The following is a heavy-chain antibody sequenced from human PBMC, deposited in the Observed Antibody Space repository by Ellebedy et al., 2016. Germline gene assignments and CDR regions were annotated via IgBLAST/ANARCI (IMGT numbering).Heavy chain of an antibody. CDR1: GYSFIDYY. Sequence: ASVKVSCXASGYSFIDYYMYWVRQAPGQGLQWMGWINPNSGRTNFAQKFQDRVTMTRDTSITTAYMDLNRLTSDDTAVYYCARGDEGPFDYWGQGTLVTVSS. CDR3: ARGDEGPFDY. V-gene: IGHV1-2*02. CDR2: INPNSGRT. J-gene: IGHJ4*02.